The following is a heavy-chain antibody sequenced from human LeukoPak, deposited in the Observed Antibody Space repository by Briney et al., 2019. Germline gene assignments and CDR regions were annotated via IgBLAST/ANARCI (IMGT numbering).Heavy chain of an antibody. J-gene: IGHJ3*02. CDR3: ARGKAAVSGDTFDI. D-gene: IGHD6-19*01. Sequence: GGSLRLSCAASGFTFSSYGMHWVRQAPGKGLEWVAFIRYDGSNKYYADSVKGRFTISRDNSKNALYLQMNSLRAEDTAVYYCARGKAAVSGDTFDIWGQGTMVTVSS. V-gene: IGHV3-30*02. CDR1: GFTFSSYG. CDR2: IRYDGSNK.